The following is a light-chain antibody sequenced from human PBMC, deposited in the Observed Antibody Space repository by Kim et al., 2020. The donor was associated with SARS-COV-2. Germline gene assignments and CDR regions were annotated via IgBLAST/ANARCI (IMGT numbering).Light chain of an antibody. J-gene: IGKJ4*01. CDR3: QQYKNYPRT. CDR1: ESITYW. CDR2: EAS. Sequence: RVPITCRASESITYWLAWYQQKPGKAPKLLIYEASSLESGVPSRFSGSGSGTEFSLTISSLQPDDFATFYCQQYKNYPRTCGGGTKVDIK. V-gene: IGKV1-5*03.